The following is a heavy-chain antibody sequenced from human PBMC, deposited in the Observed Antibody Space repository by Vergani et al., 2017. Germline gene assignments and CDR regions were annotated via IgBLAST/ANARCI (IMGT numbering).Heavy chain of an antibody. Sequence: QVQLQESGPGLVKPSQTLSLTCTVSGGSISSGSYYWSWIRQPAGKGLEWIGRIYTSWSTHYNPSRKSRVTISVDTSKNQFSLKLSSVTAADTAVYYCARTYGDDFWSGHSDYWGQGTLVTVSS. CDR3: ARTYGDDFWSGHSDY. CDR2: IYTSWST. J-gene: IGHJ4*02. D-gene: IGHD3-3*01. V-gene: IGHV4-61*02. CDR1: GGSISSGSYY.